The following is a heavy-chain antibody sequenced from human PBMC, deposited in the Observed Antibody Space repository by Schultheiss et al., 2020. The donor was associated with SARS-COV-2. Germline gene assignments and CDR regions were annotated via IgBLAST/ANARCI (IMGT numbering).Heavy chain of an antibody. J-gene: IGHJ3*02. CDR3: ASCSGGSCYGDDAFDI. Sequence: GGSLRLSCAASGFTFSRYGMHWVRQAPGKGLEWVSYISSSSSYTNYADSVKGRFTISRDNAKNSLYLQMNSLRAEDTAVYYCASCSGGSCYGDDAFDIWGQGTMVTVSS. D-gene: IGHD2-15*01. CDR2: ISSSSSYT. CDR1: GFTFSRYG. V-gene: IGHV3-21*05.